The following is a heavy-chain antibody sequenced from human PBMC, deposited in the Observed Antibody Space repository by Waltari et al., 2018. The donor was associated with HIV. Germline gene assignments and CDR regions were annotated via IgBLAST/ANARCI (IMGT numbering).Heavy chain of an antibody. CDR3: ARVRESIVVVGGSSGMDV. V-gene: IGHV1-2*02. CDR2: INPNSGGT. CDR1: GYTFTGYY. D-gene: IGHD2-15*01. Sequence: QVQLVQSGAEVKKPGASVKVSCKASGYTFTGYYMHWVRQAPGQGLEWMGWINPNSGGTNYAQKFQVRVTMTRDTSISTAYLELSRLRSDDTAVYYCARVRESIVVVGGSSGMDVWGQGTTVTVSS. J-gene: IGHJ6*02.